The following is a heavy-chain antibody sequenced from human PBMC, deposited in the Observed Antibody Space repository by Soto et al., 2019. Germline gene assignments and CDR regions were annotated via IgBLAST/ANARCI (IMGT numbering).Heavy chain of an antibody. CDR3: AKDKPGTTSFDY. V-gene: IGHV3-23*01. J-gene: IGHJ4*02. D-gene: IGHD1-1*01. CDR1: GFTISSNA. CDR2: ISDRGDTT. Sequence: EVQLLESGGGLVQPGGSLRLSCAASGFTISSNAMYWVRQAPGKGLEWVSGISDRGDTTHHADSVKGRFTISRDTSKNTLYLQLNTLRADDTAVYYCAKDKPGTTSFDYWGQGTLVTVSS.